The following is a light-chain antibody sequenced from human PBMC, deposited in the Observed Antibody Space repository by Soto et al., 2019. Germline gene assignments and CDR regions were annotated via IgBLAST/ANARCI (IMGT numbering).Light chain of an antibody. V-gene: IGKV1-5*03. CDR2: KAS. CDR3: QQYHSYWT. Sequence: DIRMTQSPSTLSSSVGGRVTITCVASESISRWLAWYQQKPGKPPNLLIYKASTLGSGVPSRFSGTGSGTEFTLTISSLQPDDFATYYCQQYHSYWTFGQGTRLEI. CDR1: ESISRW. J-gene: IGKJ5*01.